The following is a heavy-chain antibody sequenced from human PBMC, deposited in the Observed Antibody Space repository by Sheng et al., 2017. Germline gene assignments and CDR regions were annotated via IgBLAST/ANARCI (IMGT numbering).Heavy chain of an antibody. Sequence: EVQLVESGGGLIQPGGSLRLSCAASGFSVSSNYMTWVRQAPGKGLEWVSVIYSGGRTNYADSVKGRFTISRDNSKNTLYLQMDSLRTEDTAVYYCAGGADFYYWGQGILVTVSS. CDR2: IYSGGRT. J-gene: IGHJ4*02. CDR1: GFSVSSNY. CDR3: AGGADFYY. V-gene: IGHV3-53*01.